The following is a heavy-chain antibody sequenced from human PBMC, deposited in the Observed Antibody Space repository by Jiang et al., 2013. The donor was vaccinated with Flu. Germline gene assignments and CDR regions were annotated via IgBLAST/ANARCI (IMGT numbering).Heavy chain of an antibody. D-gene: IGHD6-19*01. CDR2: IIPILGIA. CDR3: ARDAIPDIAVAGRFVY. Sequence: GAEVKKPGSSVKVSCKASGGTFSSYTISWVRQAPGQGLEWMGRIIPILGIANYAQKFQGRVTITADKSTSTAYMELSSLRSEDTAVYYCARDAIPDIAVAGRFVYWGQGTLVTVSS. CDR1: GGTFSSYT. V-gene: IGHV1-69*04. J-gene: IGHJ4*02.